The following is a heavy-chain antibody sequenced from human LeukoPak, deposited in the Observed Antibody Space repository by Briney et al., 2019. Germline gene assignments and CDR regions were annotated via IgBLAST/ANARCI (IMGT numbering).Heavy chain of an antibody. J-gene: IGHJ5*02. CDR3: ARESLVVPAALYNWFDP. CDR1: GYIFTDYY. D-gene: IGHD2-2*01. V-gene: IGHV1-69*13. Sequence: GASVKVSCKVSGYIFTDYYMHWVRQAPGQELGWMGGIIPIFGTANYAQKFQGRVTITADESTSTAYMELSSLRSEDTAVYYCARESLVVPAALYNWFDPWGQGTLVTVSS. CDR2: IIPIFGTA.